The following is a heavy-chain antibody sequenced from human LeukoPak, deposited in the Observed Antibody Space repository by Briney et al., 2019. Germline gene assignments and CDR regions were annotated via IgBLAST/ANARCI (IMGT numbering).Heavy chain of an antibody. V-gene: IGHV3-66*01. D-gene: IGHD4-17*01. CDR2: NYSGGST. CDR1: GFTFSSNY. Sequence: GGSLRLSCAASGFTFSSNYMSWVRQAPGKGLEWVSVNYSGGSTYYADSVKGRFTISRDNSKNTLYLQMNSLRAEDTAVYYCARAMSLRHGDPVGLDYWGQGTLVTVSS. J-gene: IGHJ4*02. CDR3: ARAMSLRHGDPVGLDY.